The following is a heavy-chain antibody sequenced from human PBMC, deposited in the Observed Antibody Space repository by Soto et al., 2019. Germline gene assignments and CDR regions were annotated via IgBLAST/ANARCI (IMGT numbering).Heavy chain of an antibody. Sequence: GGSLRLSCAASGFTFDDYAMHWVRQAPGKGLEWVSGISWNSGSIDYADSVKGRFTISRDNAKNSLYLQMNSLRAEDTALYYCAKALKNGDYYYYYMDVWGKGTTVTVSS. D-gene: IGHD4-17*01. CDR2: ISWNSGSI. J-gene: IGHJ6*03. CDR1: GFTFDDYA. V-gene: IGHV3-9*01. CDR3: AKALKNGDYYYYYMDV.